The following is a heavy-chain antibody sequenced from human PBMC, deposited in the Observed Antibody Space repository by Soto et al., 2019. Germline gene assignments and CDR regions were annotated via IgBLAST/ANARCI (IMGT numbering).Heavy chain of an antibody. D-gene: IGHD1-26*01. Sequence: ASVKVSCKASGYTFTSYGISWVRQAPGQGLEWMGWTSAYNGNTNYAQKLQGRVTMTTDTSTSTAYMELRSLRSDDTAVYYCARGVYSEATHRYGMDVWGQGTTVTVSS. CDR1: GYTFTSYG. V-gene: IGHV1-18*04. CDR3: ARGVYSEATHRYGMDV. J-gene: IGHJ6*02. CDR2: TSAYNGNT.